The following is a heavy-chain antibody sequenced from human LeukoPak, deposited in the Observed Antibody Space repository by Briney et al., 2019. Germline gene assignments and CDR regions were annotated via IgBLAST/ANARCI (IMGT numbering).Heavy chain of an antibody. V-gene: IGHV1-24*01. J-gene: IGHJ4*02. CDR1: GYTLTELS. CDR3: ATKGTYYYDSSGYYSDY. Sequence: GASVKVSCKVSGYTLTELSMHWVRQAPGKGLERMGGFDPEDGETIYAQKFQGRVTMTEDTSTDTAYMELSSLRSEDTAVYYCATKGTYYYDSSGYYSDYWGQGTLVTVSS. D-gene: IGHD3-22*01. CDR2: FDPEDGET.